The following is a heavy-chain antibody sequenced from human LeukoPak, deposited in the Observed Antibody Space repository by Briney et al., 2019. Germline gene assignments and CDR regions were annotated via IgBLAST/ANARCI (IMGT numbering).Heavy chain of an antibody. CDR1: GFTFSSYE. D-gene: IGHD5-12*01. Sequence: GGSLRLSCAASGFTFSSYEMNWVRQAPGKGLEWVSYISSSGSTIYYADSVKGRFTISRDNAKKSFYLQMTSLRAEDTAVYYCTRDGGYSGFDFDYWGQGVLATVSS. CDR3: TRDGGYSGFDFDY. J-gene: IGHJ4*02. CDR2: ISSSGSTI. V-gene: IGHV3-48*03.